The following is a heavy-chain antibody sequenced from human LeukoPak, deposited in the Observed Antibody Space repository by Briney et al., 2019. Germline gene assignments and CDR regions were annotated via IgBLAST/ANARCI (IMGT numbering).Heavy chain of an antibody. CDR1: GFTFSSYA. CDR3: AKDGTGTWYEDY. J-gene: IGHJ4*02. Sequence: GGSLRLSCAASGFTFSSYAMSWVRQAPGKGLEWVSVISGSGGSTYYADSVKGRFTISRDNSKNMLYLQMNSLRAEDTAVYYCAKDGTGTWYEDYWGQGTLVTVSS. D-gene: IGHD6-13*01. V-gene: IGHV3-23*01. CDR2: ISGSGGST.